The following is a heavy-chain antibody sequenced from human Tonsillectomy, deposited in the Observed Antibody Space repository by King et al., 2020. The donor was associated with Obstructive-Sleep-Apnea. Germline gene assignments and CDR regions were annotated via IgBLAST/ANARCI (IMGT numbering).Heavy chain of an antibody. CDR1: GGSISSYY. V-gene: IGHV4-4*07. CDR2: IYTSGST. CDR3: ARGYCSGGSCVSYNWFDP. D-gene: IGHD2-15*01. J-gene: IGHJ5*02. Sequence: QLQESGPGLVKPSETLSLTCTVSGGSISSYYWSWIRQPAGKGLEWIGRIYTSGSTHSNPSLKSRVTMSVDTSKTQFSLKPSSVTAAGTAVYYCARGYCSGGSCVSYNWFDPWGQGTLVTVSS.